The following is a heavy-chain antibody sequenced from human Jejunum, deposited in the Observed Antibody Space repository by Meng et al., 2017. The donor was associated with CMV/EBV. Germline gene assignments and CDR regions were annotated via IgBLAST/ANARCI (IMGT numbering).Heavy chain of an antibody. D-gene: IGHD3-16*01. Sequence: VQLRVSGPGLVKPSQTLSLTCIVSGGSISSGSYYWSWIRQPAGKGLEWIGHIYSSGSTNYNPSLKSRVTISLDTSKNQFSLKLSSVTAADTAVYYCMREAGGYWGQGTLVTVSS. CDR1: GGSISSGSYY. V-gene: IGHV4-61*02. CDR3: MREAGGY. J-gene: IGHJ4*02. CDR2: IYSSGST.